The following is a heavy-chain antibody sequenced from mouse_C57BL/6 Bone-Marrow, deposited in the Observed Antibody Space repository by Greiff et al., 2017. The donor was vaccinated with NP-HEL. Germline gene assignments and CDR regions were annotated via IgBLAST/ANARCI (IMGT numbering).Heavy chain of an antibody. D-gene: IGHD3-1*01. CDR1: GYTFTDYN. V-gene: IGHV1-18*01. Sequence: VQLKQSGPELVKPGASVKIPCKASGYTFTDYNMDWVKQSHGKSLEWIGDINPNNGGTIYNQKFKGKATLTVDKSSSTAYMELRSLTSEDTAVYYCARSRGSKEGNWYFDVWGTGTTVTVSS. CDR3: ARSRGSKEGNWYFDV. J-gene: IGHJ1*03. CDR2: INPNNGGT.